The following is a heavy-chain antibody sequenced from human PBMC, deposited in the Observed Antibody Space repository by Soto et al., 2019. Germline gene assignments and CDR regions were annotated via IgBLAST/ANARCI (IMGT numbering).Heavy chain of an antibody. Sequence: GGSLRLSCAASEFTFSIYSMSWVRQAPGKGLKWVSGISATGGSKHYADSVRCRFAISRDNFKATLFLYMNSLRAEDTAVYYCAKSTGDTWTTLYFDYWGKGILVTVTS. J-gene: IGHJ4*02. CDR3: AKSTGDTWTTLYFDY. V-gene: IGHV3-23*01. D-gene: IGHD4-4*01. CDR1: EFTFSIYS. CDR2: ISATGGSK.